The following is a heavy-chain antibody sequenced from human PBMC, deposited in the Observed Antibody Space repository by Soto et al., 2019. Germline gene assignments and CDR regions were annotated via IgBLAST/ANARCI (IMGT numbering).Heavy chain of an antibody. CDR2: ISYDGINE. CDR3: ARDGEPMRFRVGTTSYYGMDV. J-gene: IGHJ6*02. CDR1: GFTFSTYA. Sequence: GGSLRLSCAVSGFTFSTYAMHWVRQAPGKGLEWVAVISYDGINEYYADSVKGRFTISRDKSKNTLHLQMNSLTAEDTAVYYCARDGEPMRFRVGTTSYYGMDVWGQGTTVTVSS. V-gene: IGHV3-30-3*01. D-gene: IGHD1-1*01.